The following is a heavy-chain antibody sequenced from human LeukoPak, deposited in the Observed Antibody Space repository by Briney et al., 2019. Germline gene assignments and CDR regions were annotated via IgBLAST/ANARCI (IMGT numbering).Heavy chain of an antibody. J-gene: IGHJ4*02. CDR2: INPNSGGT. V-gene: IGHV1-2*02. CDR1: GYTFTSYG. CDR3: ARVAAGTAFDY. Sequence: ASVKVSCKASGYTFTSYGISWVRQAPGQGLEWMGWINPNSGGTNYAQKFQGRVTMTRDTSISTAYMELSRLRSDDTAVYYCARVAAGTAFDYWGQGTLVTVSS. D-gene: IGHD6-19*01.